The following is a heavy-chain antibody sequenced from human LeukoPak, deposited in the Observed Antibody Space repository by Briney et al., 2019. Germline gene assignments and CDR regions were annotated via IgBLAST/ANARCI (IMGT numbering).Heavy chain of an antibody. CDR3: ARGGAWGIQLWGNDFHY. V-gene: IGHV1-2*06. CDR1: GYTFTGYY. D-gene: IGHD5-18*01. J-gene: IGHJ4*02. CDR2: INPNSSGT. Sequence: ASVKVSCKASGYTFTGYYMHWVRQAPGQGLEWMGRINPNSSGTNYAQKFQGRVTMTRDTSISTAYMALSRLRSDDTAVYYCARGGAWGIQLWGNDFHYWGQGTLVTVSS.